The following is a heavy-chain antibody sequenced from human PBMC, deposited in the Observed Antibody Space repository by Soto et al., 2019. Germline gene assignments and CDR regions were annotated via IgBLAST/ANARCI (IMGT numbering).Heavy chain of an antibody. CDR3: ARGSSRWDY. V-gene: IGHV4-4*07. Sequence: SETLSLTCTVPGGSISRLYWSWIRQPAGKGLEWIGRIYSGGRNNYNPSLKSRVTMSVDTSKNQFSLRLSSVTAADTATYYCARGSSRWDYWGQGTLVTVLL. CDR1: GGSISRLY. CDR2: IYSGGRN. J-gene: IGHJ4*02. D-gene: IGHD6-13*01.